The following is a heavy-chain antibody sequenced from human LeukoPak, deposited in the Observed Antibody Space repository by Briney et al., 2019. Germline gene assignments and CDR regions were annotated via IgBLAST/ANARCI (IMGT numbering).Heavy chain of an antibody. CDR3: ARLNSWAYYDILTGHPYYYYYMDV. CDR1: GYSFTSYW. J-gene: IGHJ6*03. V-gene: IGHV5-51*01. D-gene: IGHD3-9*01. Sequence: GESLKISCKGSGYSFTSYWIGWVRQMPGKGLEWMGIIYPGDSDTRYSPSFQGQVTVSADKSISTAYLQWSSLKASDTAMCYCARLNSWAYYDILTGHPYYYYYMDVWGKGTTVTVSS. CDR2: IYPGDSDT.